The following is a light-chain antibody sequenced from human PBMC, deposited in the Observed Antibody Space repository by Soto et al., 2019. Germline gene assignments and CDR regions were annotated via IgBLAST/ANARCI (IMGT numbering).Light chain of an antibody. CDR3: SSHAGSNNLV. Sequence: QSALAQPPSASGSPGQSVTITCSGTNSDVGTYNYVSWYQHHPGKAPKFLIYDVSRRPFGVPDCFSGSKSGNTASLTVSGLQDEDEADYYSSSHAGSNNLVFGGGTKLTVL. CDR1: NSDVGTYNY. CDR2: DVS. J-gene: IGLJ3*02. V-gene: IGLV2-8*01.